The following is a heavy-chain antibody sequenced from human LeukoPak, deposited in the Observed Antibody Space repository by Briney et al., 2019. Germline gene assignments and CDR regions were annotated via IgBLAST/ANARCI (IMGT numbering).Heavy chain of an antibody. V-gene: IGHV3-30*02. CDR1: ESTFSSYG. Sequence: GGSLRLSCAASESTFSSYGMHWVRQAPGKGLEWVAFIRYDGINKYYADSVKGRFTISRDNSKNTLYLQMNSLRAEDTAVYYCASAIQGNWGQGTLVTVSS. J-gene: IGHJ4*02. CDR3: ASAIQGN. CDR2: IRYDGINK.